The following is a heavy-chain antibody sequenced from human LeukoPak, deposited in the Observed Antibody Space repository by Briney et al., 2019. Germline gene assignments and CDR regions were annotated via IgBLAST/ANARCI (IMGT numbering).Heavy chain of an antibody. D-gene: IGHD1-1*01. CDR2: SATTKPNSCTT. CDR3: VRVVTTGSGWYHFDN. Sequence: PGGSLRLSCAGAGLSITDHHMDWVRQAPGKGLEWIGRSATTKPNSCTTQYAASVRGRYTISKDDSQNSLYLELNRHKTEDSAVYYCVRVVTTGSGWYHFDNCGLGTLVTVSS. V-gene: IGHV3-72*01. J-gene: IGHJ4*02. CDR1: GLSITDHH.